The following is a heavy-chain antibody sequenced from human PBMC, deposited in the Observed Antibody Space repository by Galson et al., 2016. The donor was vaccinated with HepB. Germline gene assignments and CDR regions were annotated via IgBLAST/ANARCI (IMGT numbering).Heavy chain of an antibody. CDR1: GDSVSTNSAV. J-gene: IGHJ5*02. V-gene: IGHV6-1*01. CDR2: TYYRSKWYD. D-gene: IGHD2/OR15-2a*01. Sequence: CAISGDSVSTNSAVWNWIRQSPSRGLEWLGRTYYRSKWYDDFAESVKSRITINPDTSKNQFSLQLNSVTPEDTAVYYCARGPSERQYFISWFDPWGQGTLVTVSS. CDR3: ARGPSERQYFISWFDP.